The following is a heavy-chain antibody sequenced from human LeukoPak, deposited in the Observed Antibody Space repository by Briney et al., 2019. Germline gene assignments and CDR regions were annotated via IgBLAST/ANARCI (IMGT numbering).Heavy chain of an antibody. CDR1: GGSISSYY. CDR2: IYYSGST. V-gene: IGHV4-59*08. J-gene: IGHJ4*02. Sequence: SETLSLTCTVSGGSISSYYWSWIRQPPGKGLEWIGYIYYSGSTNYNPSLKSRVTISVDTSKNQFFLKLSSVTAADTAVYYCATGGYSYGLSFDYWGQGTLVTVSS. CDR3: ATGGYSYGLSFDY. D-gene: IGHD5-18*01.